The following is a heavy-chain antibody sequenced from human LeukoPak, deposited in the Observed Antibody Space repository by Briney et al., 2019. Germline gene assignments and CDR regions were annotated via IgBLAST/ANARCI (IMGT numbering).Heavy chain of an antibody. CDR2: IKQDGSEK. V-gene: IGHV3-7*01. D-gene: IGHD3-22*01. CDR3: ARDSYYYYDSSGYTY. J-gene: IGHJ4*02. CDR1: GFTFSSYW. Sequence: PGGSLRLSCAASGFTFSSYWMSWVRQAPGKGLEWVANIKQDGSEKYYVDSVKGRFTISRDNAKNSLYLQMNSPRAEDTAVYYCARDSYYYYDSSGYTYWGQGTLVTVSS.